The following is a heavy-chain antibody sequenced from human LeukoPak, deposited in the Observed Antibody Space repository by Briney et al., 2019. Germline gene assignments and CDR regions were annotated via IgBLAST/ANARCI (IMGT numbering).Heavy chain of an antibody. CDR2: IKQDGGDK. V-gene: IGHV3-7*05. J-gene: IGHJ5*01. CDR1: GFSFSNHW. D-gene: IGHD1-14*01. Sequence: GGSLILSCAASGFSFSNHWMSWARQAPGKGLEWVANIKQDGGDKYYVDSVKGRFTISRDNAKNSLYLQMNSLRAEDTAVYYCARGGNRFDSWGQGTLVTVSS. CDR3: ARGGNRFDS.